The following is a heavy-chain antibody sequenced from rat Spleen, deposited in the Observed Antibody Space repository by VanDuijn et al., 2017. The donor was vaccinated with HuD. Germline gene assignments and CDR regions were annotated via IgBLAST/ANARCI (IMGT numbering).Heavy chain of an antibody. J-gene: IGHJ4*01. D-gene: IGHD1-2*01. Sequence: EVQLVESGGGLVQPGRSLKLSCAASGFTFSNYGMHWIRQAPTKGLEWVASISTSGGSTYYRDSVKGRFTISRDNAKSTLYLQMDSLRSEDTDTYYCATDQDYYSSYIGYVMDAWGQGASVTVSS. CDR2: ISTSGGST. CDR3: ATDQDYYSSYIGYVMDA. CDR1: GFTFSNYG. V-gene: IGHV5-19*01.